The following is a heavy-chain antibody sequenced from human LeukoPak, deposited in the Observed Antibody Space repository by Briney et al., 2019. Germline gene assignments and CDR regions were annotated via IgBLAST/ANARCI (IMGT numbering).Heavy chain of an antibody. V-gene: IGHV3-66*01. CDR2: IYSGGST. D-gene: IGHD6-13*01. Sequence: PGGSLRLSCAASGFTVSSNYMSWVRQAPGKGLEWVSVIYSGGSTYYADSVKGRFTISRDNSKDTLYLQMNSLRAEDTAAYYCARANAGTDYFDYWGQGTLVTVSS. CDR1: GFTVSSNY. J-gene: IGHJ4*02. CDR3: ARANAGTDYFDY.